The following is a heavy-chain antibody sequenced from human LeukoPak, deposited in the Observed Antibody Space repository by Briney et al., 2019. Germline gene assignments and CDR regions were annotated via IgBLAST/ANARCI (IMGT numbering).Heavy chain of an antibody. CDR3: ATHHDYSNSNYFDF. J-gene: IGHJ4*02. CDR2: FSGAGSST. CDR1: GFTFSSYA. D-gene: IGHD4-11*01. Sequence: PGGSLRLSCAASGFTFSSYAMSWVRRAPGKGLEWVSAFSGAGSSTNYADSVKGRFTISRDNSKDTLYLQMNSLRVEDTAVYYCATHHDYSNSNYFDFWGPGTLVTVSS. V-gene: IGHV3-23*01.